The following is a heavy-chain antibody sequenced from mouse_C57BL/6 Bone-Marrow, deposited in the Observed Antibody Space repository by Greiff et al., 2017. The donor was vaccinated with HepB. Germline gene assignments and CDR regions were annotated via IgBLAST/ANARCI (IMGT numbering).Heavy chain of an antibody. J-gene: IGHJ3*01. V-gene: IGHV14-4*01. CDR2: IDPENGDT. Sequence: VQLKQSGAELVRPGASVKLSCTASGFNIKDDYMHWVKQRPEQGLEWIGWIDPENGDTEYASKFQGKATITADTSSNTAYLQLSSLTSEDTAVYYCTTGGYDYVGFAYWGQGTLVTVSA. CDR3: TTGGYDYVGFAY. D-gene: IGHD2-4*01. CDR1: GFNIKDDY.